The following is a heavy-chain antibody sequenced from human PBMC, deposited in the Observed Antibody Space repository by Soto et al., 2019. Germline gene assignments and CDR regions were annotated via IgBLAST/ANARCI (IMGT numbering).Heavy chain of an antibody. Sequence: SVKVSCKASGDTFSSYAINWVRQAPGQGLEWMGGIIPMFGTANYAQKFKGRVTITAGESTSTVYMELSSLRSEDTAVYYCARVGPAHYYDSSGYYSPPDYWGQGTLVTVSS. CDR3: ARVGPAHYYDSSGYYSPPDY. D-gene: IGHD3-22*01. CDR1: GDTFSSYA. CDR2: IIPMFGTA. V-gene: IGHV1-69*13. J-gene: IGHJ4*02.